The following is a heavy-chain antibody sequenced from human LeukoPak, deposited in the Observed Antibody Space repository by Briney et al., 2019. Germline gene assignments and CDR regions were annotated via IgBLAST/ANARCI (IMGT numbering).Heavy chain of an antibody. V-gene: IGHV4-39*07. D-gene: IGHD6-6*01. CDR1: GDSIYNSDYY. Sequence: SETLSLTCTVSGDSIYNSDYYWGWIRRPPGKGLEWIGSIFYGGSTYYNPSLESRVTISIAPSKSQFSLNLRFVTAADTAVYYCARGGAARNHYYYYMDVWGKGTTVTVSS. CDR3: ARGGAARNHYYYYMDV. CDR2: IFYGGST. J-gene: IGHJ6*03.